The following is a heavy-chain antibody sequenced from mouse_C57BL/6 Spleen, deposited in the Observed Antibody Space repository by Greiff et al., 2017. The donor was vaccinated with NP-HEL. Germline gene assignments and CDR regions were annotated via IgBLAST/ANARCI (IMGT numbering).Heavy chain of an antibody. V-gene: IGHV1-53*01. J-gene: IGHJ4*01. CDR2: INPSNGGT. D-gene: IGHD2-3*01. CDR1: GYTFTSYW. CDR3: ARDRIYDGYVYYAMDY. Sequence: QVQLQQPGTELVKPGASVKLSCKASGYTFTSYWMHWVKQRPGQGLEWIGNINPSNGGTNYNEKFKSKATLTVDKSSSTAYMQLSSLTSEDSAVYYCARDRIYDGYVYYAMDYWGQGTSVTVSS.